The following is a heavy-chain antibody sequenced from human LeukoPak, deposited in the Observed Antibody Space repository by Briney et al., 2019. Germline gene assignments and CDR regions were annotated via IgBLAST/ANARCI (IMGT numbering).Heavy chain of an antibody. CDR3: ARQGMATIWGRNPNYYYFDY. CDR1: GGTFSSYA. D-gene: IGHD5-24*01. V-gene: IGHV1-69*06. J-gene: IGHJ4*02. CDR2: IIPMFGTA. Sequence: GASVKVSCKASGGTFSSYAISWVRQAPGQGLEWMGGIIPMFGTANYAQKFQGRVTITADKSTSTAYMELSSLRSEDTAVYYCARQGMATIWGRNPNYYYFDYWGQGTLVTVSS.